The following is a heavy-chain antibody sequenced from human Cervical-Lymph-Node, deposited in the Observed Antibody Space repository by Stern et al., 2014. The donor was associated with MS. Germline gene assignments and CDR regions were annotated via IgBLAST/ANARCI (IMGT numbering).Heavy chain of an antibody. J-gene: IGHJ4*02. CDR1: GDSISSYY. CDR3: ARAYSSNWYHFDY. V-gene: IGHV4-59*01. D-gene: IGHD6-13*01. Sequence: QVQLQESGPGLVKPSETLSLTCAVSGDSISSYYWTWIRQPPGQGLEWIGYIYHSGSTNYNPSLKSRVTISVDTSKNQFSLKLSSVTAADTAVYYCARAYSSNWYHFDYWGQGTLVTVSS. CDR2: IYHSGST.